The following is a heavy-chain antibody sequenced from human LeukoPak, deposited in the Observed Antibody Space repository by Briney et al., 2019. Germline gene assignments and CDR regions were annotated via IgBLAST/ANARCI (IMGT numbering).Heavy chain of an antibody. D-gene: IGHD1-26*01. CDR2: IIPIFGTA. CDR1: GGTFSSYA. CDR3: ATGPVGSYSGKVLLF. Sequence: GASVKVSCKASGGTFSSYAISWVRQAPGQGLEGMGGIIPIFGTANYVQRFQGRVTMTEDTSTDTAYMELSSLRSEDTAVYYCATGPVGSYSGKVLLFWGQGTLVTVSS. V-gene: IGHV1-69*06. J-gene: IGHJ4*02.